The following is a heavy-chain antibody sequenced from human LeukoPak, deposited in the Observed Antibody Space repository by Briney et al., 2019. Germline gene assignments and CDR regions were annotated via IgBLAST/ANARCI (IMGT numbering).Heavy chain of an antibody. CDR2: IYYSGST. D-gene: IGHD5-24*01. CDR3: AREGDGYKD. Sequence: SETLSLTCTVSGGSISSYYWSWIRQPPGKGLEWIGSIYYSGSTYYNPSLKSRVTISVDTSKNQFSLKLSSVTAADTAVYYCAREGDGYKDWGQGTLVTVSS. CDR1: GGSISSYY. V-gene: IGHV4-59*12. J-gene: IGHJ4*02.